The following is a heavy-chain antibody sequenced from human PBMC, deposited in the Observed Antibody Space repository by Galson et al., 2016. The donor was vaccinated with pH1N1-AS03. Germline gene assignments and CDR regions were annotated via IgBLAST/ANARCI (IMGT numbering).Heavy chain of an antibody. Sequence: SLRLSCAASGFTFSSYAMSWVRQAPGKGLEWVSAVSGSGGSTYYADSVKGRFTISRDNAKNSLYLQMNSLRAEDTAVYYCVRDLGTVTVNWFDPWGQGTLVTVSS. V-gene: IGHV3-23*01. CDR1: GFTFSSYA. CDR2: VSGSGGST. CDR3: VRDLGTVTVNWFDP. J-gene: IGHJ5*02. D-gene: IGHD4-17*01.